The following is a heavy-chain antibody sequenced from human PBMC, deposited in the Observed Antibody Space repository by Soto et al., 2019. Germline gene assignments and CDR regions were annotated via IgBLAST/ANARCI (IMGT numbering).Heavy chain of an antibody. CDR2: ISAYNGNT. D-gene: IGHD4-17*01. Sequence: ASVKFSCKDSVYTFTSYGISWVRHAPRQGLEWMGWISAYNGNTNYAQKLQGRVTMTTDTSTSTAYMELRRLRSDDTAVYYCERKMASYYGDLDFIYYYGMDVWGQGTTVTVSS. J-gene: IGHJ6*02. CDR1: VYTFTSYG. CDR3: ERKMASYYGDLDFIYYYGMDV. V-gene: IGHV1-18*04.